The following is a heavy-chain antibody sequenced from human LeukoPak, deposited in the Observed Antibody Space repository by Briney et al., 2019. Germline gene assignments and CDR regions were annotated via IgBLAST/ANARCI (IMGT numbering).Heavy chain of an antibody. Sequence: GASVKVSCKASGGTFSSYAISWVRQAPGQGLEWMGRIIPILGIANYAQKFQGRVTITADKSTSTAYMELSSLRSEDTAVYYCAGDYGDYDSYYFDYWGQGTLVTVSS. J-gene: IGHJ4*02. CDR3: AGDYGDYDSYYFDY. CDR1: GGTFSSYA. D-gene: IGHD4-17*01. CDR2: IIPILGIA. V-gene: IGHV1-69*04.